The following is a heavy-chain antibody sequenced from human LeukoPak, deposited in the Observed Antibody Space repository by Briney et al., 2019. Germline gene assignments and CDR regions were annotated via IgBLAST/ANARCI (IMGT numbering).Heavy chain of an antibody. J-gene: IGHJ4*02. CDR2: IIPIFGTA. V-gene: IGHV1-69*01. Sequence: GSSVKVSCKASGGTFSSYAISWVRQAPGQGLEWMGGIIPIFGTANYAQKFQGRVTITADESTSTAYMELSSLRAEDTAVYYCAKGVDYHPSGDSAFDYWGQGTLVTVSS. D-gene: IGHD2-21*01. CDR3: AKGVDYHPSGDSAFDY. CDR1: GGTFSSYA.